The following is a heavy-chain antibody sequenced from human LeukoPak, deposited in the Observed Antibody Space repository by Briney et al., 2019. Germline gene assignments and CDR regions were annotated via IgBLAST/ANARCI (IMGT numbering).Heavy chain of an antibody. CDR1: GFTFSSYS. Sequence: TGGSLRLSCAASGFTFSSYSMNWVRQAPGKGLEWVSSISSSSSYIYYADSVKGRFTISRDNAKNSLYLQVNSLRAEDTALYYCAKDQTPYGSGSYSPIDYWGQGTLVTVSS. J-gene: IGHJ4*02. V-gene: IGHV3-21*04. D-gene: IGHD3-10*01. CDR3: AKDQTPYGSGSYSPIDY. CDR2: ISSSSSYI.